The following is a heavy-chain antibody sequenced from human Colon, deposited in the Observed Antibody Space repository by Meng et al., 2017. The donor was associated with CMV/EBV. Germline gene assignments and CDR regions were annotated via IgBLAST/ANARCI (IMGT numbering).Heavy chain of an antibody. Sequence: GESLKISCSASGFRFNDFDMTWVRQAPGKGLEWVSSISGSGLTTFYSDAVKGRFSISRDNSRNTLYLQINSPRADDTAVYYCATGADLHTFWNGFAYWGQGAVVTVSS. CDR1: GFRFNDFD. D-gene: IGHD3-3*01. J-gene: IGHJ4*02. CDR2: ISGSGLTT. V-gene: IGHV3-23*01. CDR3: ATGADLHTFWNGFAY.